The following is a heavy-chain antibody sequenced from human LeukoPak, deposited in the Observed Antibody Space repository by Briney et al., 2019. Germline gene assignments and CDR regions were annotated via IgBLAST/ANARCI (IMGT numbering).Heavy chain of an antibody. D-gene: IGHD2-2*01. CDR1: GFTFSGHG. J-gene: IGHJ5*02. Sequence: PGRSLRLSCAASGFTFSGHGMHWVRQAPGKGLEWVTRIRYDGSNKYYADSVKGRFTISRDNSKNTLYLQMDSLRAEDTAVYYCVRDSAHVVVVPAVFPPGLDNWFDPWGQGTLVTVSS. CDR2: IRYDGSNK. V-gene: IGHV3-33*01. CDR3: VRDSAHVVVVPAVFPPGLDNWFDP.